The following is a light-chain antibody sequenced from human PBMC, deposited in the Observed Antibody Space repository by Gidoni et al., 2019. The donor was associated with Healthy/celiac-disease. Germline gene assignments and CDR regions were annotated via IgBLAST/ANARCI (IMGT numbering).Light chain of an antibody. V-gene: IGLV2-14*01. CDR2: DVS. Sequence: QSALTQPASVAGYPGQSLTISCTGTSSDVGGYNSVSWYQQHPGKAPKLMIYDVSNRPSGVSNRFSGSKSGNTASLTISGLQAEDEADYYCSSYTSSSTLFGGGTKLTVL. J-gene: IGLJ2*01. CDR3: SSYTSSSTL. CDR1: SSDVGGYNS.